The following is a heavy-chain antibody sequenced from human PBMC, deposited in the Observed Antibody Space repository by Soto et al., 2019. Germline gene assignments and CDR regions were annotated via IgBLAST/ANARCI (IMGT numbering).Heavy chain of an antibody. V-gene: IGHV5-10-1*01. D-gene: IGHD3-3*01. CDR1: GYSFTSYW. CDR2: IDPSDSYT. J-gene: IGHJ5*02. CDR3: ASTYYDFWSGYPPNWFDP. Sequence: PGESLKISCKGSGYSFTSYWISWVRQMPGKGLEWMGRIDPSDSYTNYSPSFQGHVTISADKSISTAYLQWSSLKASDTAMYYCASTYYDFWSGYPPNWFDPWGQGTLVTVSS.